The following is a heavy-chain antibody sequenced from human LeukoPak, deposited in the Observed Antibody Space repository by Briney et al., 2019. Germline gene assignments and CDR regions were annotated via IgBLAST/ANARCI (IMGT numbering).Heavy chain of an antibody. V-gene: IGHV3-7*03. CDR3: ARGYDGDYVDY. D-gene: IGHD4-17*01. Sequence: PGGSLRLSCAASGFTFTNYWMSWVRQAPGKGLELVANIKQDRSEKYYVDSVKGRFTISRDNAKNSLYLQMNSLRAEDTAVYYCARGYDGDYVDYWGQGTLVTVSS. J-gene: IGHJ4*02. CDR1: GFTFTNYW. CDR2: IKQDRSEK.